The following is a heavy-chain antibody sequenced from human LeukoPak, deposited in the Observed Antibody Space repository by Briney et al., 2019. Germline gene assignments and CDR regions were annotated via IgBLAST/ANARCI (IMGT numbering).Heavy chain of an antibody. CDR2: INPNSGGT. Sequence: ASVKVSRKASGYTFTAYHMHWVRQAPGQGLEWMGWINPNSGGTKYAQKFQDWVTMTRDTSISTAYMELNRLRSDDTAVYYCARAALSDYFGSGSYVDYWGQGTLVSVSS. CDR1: GYTFTAYH. V-gene: IGHV1-2*04. CDR3: ARAALSDYFGSGSYVDY. J-gene: IGHJ4*02. D-gene: IGHD3-10*01.